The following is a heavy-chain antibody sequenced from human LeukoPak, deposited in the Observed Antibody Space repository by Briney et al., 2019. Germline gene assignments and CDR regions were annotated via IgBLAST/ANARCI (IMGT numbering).Heavy chain of an antibody. D-gene: IGHD3-22*01. CDR1: GFTFRDYF. Sequence: GGSLRLSCAASGFTFRDYFMSWIRQAPGKGLEWVAYTNTAGNTIYYADSMKGRFTISRDNAKNSLYLQMNTLRAEDTAVYYCARTTYDSSAVDAFDIWGQGTMVTVSP. CDR3: ARTTYDSSAVDAFDI. CDR2: TNTAGNTI. V-gene: IGHV3-11*01. J-gene: IGHJ3*02.